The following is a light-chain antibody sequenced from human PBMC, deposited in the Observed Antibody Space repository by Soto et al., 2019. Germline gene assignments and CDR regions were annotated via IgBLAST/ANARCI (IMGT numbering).Light chain of an antibody. CDR3: QQTYFTAIN. V-gene: IGKV1-39*01. J-gene: IGKJ5*01. CDR2: AAT. CDR1: QTISTS. Sequence: IQLTQSPSSLSGSAGDGGTITFRAGQTISTSLNWYQQQPGKAPKLLIYAATNLQSGVSPRFSGRGAGTDFTLTISSLQPEDFATYYCQQTYFTAINFGQGTRREIK.